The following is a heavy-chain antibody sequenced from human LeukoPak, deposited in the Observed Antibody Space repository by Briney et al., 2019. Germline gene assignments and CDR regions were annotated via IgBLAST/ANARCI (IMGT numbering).Heavy chain of an antibody. CDR1: GYFFRDYY. V-gene: IGHV1-2*02. J-gene: IGHJ4*01. CDR2: INLRSGES. CDR3: ARDVHDYGGNSVFDY. Sequence: ASVTVTCKASGYFFRDYYMHWVRQAPGQGLEWMGFINLRSGESNYAQTFQGRVTMTSDTSISTAYLELNRLRTDDTAIYFCARDVHDYGGNSVFDYWGQGSLGIVFS. D-gene: IGHD4-23*01.